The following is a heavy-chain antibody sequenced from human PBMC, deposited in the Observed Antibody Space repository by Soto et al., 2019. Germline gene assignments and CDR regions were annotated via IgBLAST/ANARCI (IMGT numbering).Heavy chain of an antibody. CDR2: ISGSGGST. V-gene: IGHV3-23*01. CDR1: GFTFSSYA. CDR3: ARDRGNFDWPPLSYFDL. D-gene: IGHD3-9*01. Sequence: GGSLRLSCAASGFTFSSYAMSWVRQAPGKGLEWVSAISGSGGSTYYADSVKGRFTISRDDAKNSLYLQMNSLRDEDTAVYYCARDRGNFDWPPLSYFDLWGQGTLVTVSS. J-gene: IGHJ4*02.